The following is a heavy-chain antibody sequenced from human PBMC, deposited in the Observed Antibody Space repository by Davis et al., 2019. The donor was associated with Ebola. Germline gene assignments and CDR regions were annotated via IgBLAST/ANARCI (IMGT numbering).Heavy chain of an antibody. V-gene: IGHV3-13*01. D-gene: IGHD4-17*01. CDR3: AKDKTTVTQYWYLDL. J-gene: IGHJ2*01. CDR1: GFTFSTYD. CDR2: IGTAGDT. Sequence: GESLKISCAASGFTFSTYDMHWVRQSTGKGLEWVSAIGTAGDTYYPGSVKGRFTISRENAKNSLYLQMNSLRAEDTALYFCAKDKTTVTQYWYLDLWGRGTLVTVSS.